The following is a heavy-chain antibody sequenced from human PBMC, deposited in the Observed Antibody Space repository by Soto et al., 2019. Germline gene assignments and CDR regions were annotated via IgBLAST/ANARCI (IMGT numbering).Heavy chain of an antibody. D-gene: IGHD3-10*01. Sequence: QITLKESGPTLVKPTQTLTLTCTFSGFSFSVNGVAVGWIRQPPGQALEWLALIYWDDDQRYNPSLKDRLTLTNDTSRNQVALTMTNMDPVETATYYSAHKRDVSRGFKYWGQGTLVTVSS. V-gene: IGHV2-5*02. CDR2: IYWDDDQ. CDR3: AHKRDVSRGFKY. CDR1: GFSFSVNGVA. J-gene: IGHJ4*02.